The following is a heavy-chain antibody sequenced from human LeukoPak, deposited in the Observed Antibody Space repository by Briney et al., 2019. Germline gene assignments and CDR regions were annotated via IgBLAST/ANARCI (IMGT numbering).Heavy chain of an antibody. J-gene: IGHJ4*02. CDR2: INHSGST. V-gene: IGHV4-34*01. Sequence: SETLSLTCAVYGGSFSGYYLSWIRQPPGKGLEWIGEINHSGSTNYNPSLKSRVTISVDTSKNQFSLKLSSVTAADTAVYYCARANYDSSGYYYPYYFDYWGQGTLVTVSS. CDR1: GGSFSGYY. CDR3: ARANYDSSGYYYPYYFDY. D-gene: IGHD3-22*01.